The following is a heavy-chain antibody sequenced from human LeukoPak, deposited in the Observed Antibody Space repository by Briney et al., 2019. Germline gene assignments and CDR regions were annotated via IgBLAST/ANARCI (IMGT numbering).Heavy chain of an antibody. CDR3: ARGAFRYCGGGSCYSDY. J-gene: IGHJ4*02. CDR2: MNPNSGNT. Sequence: ASVKVSCKASGYTFTSYDINWVRQATGQGLEWMGWMNPNSGNTGYAQKFQGRVTMTRNTSISTAYMELSSLRSEDTAVYYCARGAFRYCGGGSCYSDYWGQGTLVTVSS. V-gene: IGHV1-8*01. CDR1: GYTFTSYD. D-gene: IGHD2-15*01.